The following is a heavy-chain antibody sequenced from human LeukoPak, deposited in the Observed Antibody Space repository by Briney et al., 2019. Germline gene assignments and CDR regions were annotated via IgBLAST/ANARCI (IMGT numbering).Heavy chain of an antibody. CDR2: ISYDGSNK. Sequence: GGSLRLSCAASGFTFSSYAMHWVRQAPGKGLEWVAGISYDGSNKYYADSVKGRFTISRDNSKSTMYLQMNNLRAEDTAVYYCARDGQRYYDSSGYSRDYYSYYMDVWGKGTTVTVSS. CDR3: ARDGQRYYDSSGYSRDYYSYYMDV. D-gene: IGHD3-22*01. J-gene: IGHJ6*03. CDR1: GFTFSSYA. V-gene: IGHV3-30*01.